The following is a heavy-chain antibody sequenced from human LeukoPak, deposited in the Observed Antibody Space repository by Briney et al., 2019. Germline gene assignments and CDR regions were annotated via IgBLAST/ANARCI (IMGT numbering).Heavy chain of an antibody. J-gene: IGHJ6*02. Sequence: QPGGSLRLSCAASGFTFSSYWMHWVRQAPGKGLVWVSRINSDGSSTSYADSVKGRFTISRDNAKNTLYLQMNSLRAEDTAVYYCAVGSYSSGWFHYYYYGMDVWGQGTTVTVSS. CDR1: GFTFSSYW. CDR2: INSDGSST. D-gene: IGHD6-19*01. V-gene: IGHV3-74*01. CDR3: AVGSYSSGWFHYYYYGMDV.